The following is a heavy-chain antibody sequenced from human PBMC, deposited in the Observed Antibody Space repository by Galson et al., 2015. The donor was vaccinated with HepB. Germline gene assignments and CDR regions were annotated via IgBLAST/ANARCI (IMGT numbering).Heavy chain of an antibody. J-gene: IGHJ4*02. CDR1: GFTFSSYA. CDR2: ISGSGGST. D-gene: IGHD6-13*01. V-gene: IGHV3-23*01. Sequence: SLRLSCAASGFTFSSYAMSWVRQAPGKGLEWVSAISGSGGSTYYADSVKGRFTISRDNSKNTLYLQMNSLRAEDTAVYYCAKYGPSLFGRVAAAMIDYWGQGTLVTVSS. CDR3: AKYGPSLFGRVAAAMIDY.